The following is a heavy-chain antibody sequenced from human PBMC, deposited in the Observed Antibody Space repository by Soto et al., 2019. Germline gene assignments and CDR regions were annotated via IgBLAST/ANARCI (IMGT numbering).Heavy chain of an antibody. V-gene: IGHV3-48*03. CDR1: GFTFSSYE. J-gene: IGHJ6*02. Sequence: EVQLVESGGGLVQPGGSLRLSCAASGFTFSSYEMNWVRQAPGKGLEWVSYISSSGSTIYYADSVKGRFTISRDNAKNSLYLQMNSLRAEDTAVYYCARPLLPGYYYYGMDVWGQVTTVTVSS. CDR3: ARPLLPGYYYYGMDV. CDR2: ISSSGSTI.